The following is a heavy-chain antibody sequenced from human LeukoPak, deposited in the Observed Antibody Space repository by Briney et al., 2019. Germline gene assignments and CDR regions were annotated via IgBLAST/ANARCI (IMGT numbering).Heavy chain of an antibody. J-gene: IGHJ4*02. CDR2: IRYDGTNK. CDR3: AKGLWYSSGWCYDY. Sequence: GGSLRLSCAASGFTFSSYGMHWVRQAPGKGLDWVAFIRYDGTNKYSADSVKGRFTISRDNSKNTLYLQMNSLRAEDTAVYYCAKGLWYSSGWCYDYWGQGTLVTVSS. D-gene: IGHD6-19*01. V-gene: IGHV3-30*02. CDR1: GFTFSSYG.